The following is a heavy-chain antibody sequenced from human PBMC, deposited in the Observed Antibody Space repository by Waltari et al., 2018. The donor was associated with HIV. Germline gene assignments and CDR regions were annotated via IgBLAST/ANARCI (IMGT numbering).Heavy chain of an antibody. CDR2: IFYSGGT. D-gene: IGHD3-3*01. CDR3: ARVARLSGVNYWYCDL. J-gene: IGHJ2*01. V-gene: IGHV4-59*01. Sequence: QVQLHESGPGLLKPSETLSLTRTVSGGSLISYYWNWIRQTPGKGLEWIGYIFYSGGTNYNPPLKSRVTISVDTSKNQFSLNLSSVTAADTAVYYCARVARLSGVNYWYCDLWGRGTLVTVSS. CDR1: GGSLISYY.